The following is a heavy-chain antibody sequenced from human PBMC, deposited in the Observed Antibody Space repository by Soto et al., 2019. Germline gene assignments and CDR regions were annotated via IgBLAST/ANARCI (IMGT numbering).Heavy chain of an antibody. Sequence: PSQTLSLTCAISGDSVSGNSAAWNWIRQSPSRGLEWLGRTYYRSKWYNDYAVSVRSRITINPDTSRNQFSLQLNSVTPEDTAVYYCARVTGPDRYYYYGMDVWGLGTTVTVSS. CDR1: GDSVSGNSAA. J-gene: IGHJ6*02. D-gene: IGHD4-4*01. CDR3: ARVTGPDRYYYYGMDV. V-gene: IGHV6-1*01. CDR2: TYYRSKWYN.